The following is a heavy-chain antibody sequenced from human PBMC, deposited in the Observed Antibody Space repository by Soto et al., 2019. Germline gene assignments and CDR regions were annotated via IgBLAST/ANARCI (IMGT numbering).Heavy chain of an antibody. CDR1: GFMFNNSA. J-gene: IGHJ3*02. D-gene: IGHD2-21*01. Sequence: GSLVLSCQGSGFMFNNSAMTGVRQAPGQGLQWVASVSDNGGSRGGTYYADSVKGRFTISRDNSKNTLYLQLDSLTGADKAVYYCARAKAVVIAALDIWGQGTMVTV. V-gene: IGHV3-23*01. CDR2: VSDNGGSRGGT. CDR3: ARAKAVVIAALDI.